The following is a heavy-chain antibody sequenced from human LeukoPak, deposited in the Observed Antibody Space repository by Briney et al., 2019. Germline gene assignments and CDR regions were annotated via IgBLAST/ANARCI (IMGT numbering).Heavy chain of an antibody. V-gene: IGHV3-33*01. Sequence: PGGSLRLSCAASGFTFSSYGMHWVRQAPGKGLEWVAVIWYDGSNKYYADSVKGRFTISRDNSKNTLYLQMNSLRAEDTAVYYXARQWELLDYYYYGMDVWGQGTTVTVSS. CDR3: ARQWELLDYYYYGMDV. CDR1: GFTFSSYG. CDR2: IWYDGSNK. J-gene: IGHJ6*02. D-gene: IGHD1-26*01.